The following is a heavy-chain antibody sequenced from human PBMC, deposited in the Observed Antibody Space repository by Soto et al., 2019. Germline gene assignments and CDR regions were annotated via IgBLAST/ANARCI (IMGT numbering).Heavy chain of an antibody. CDR2: ISSSGSSM. J-gene: IGHJ6*02. CDR1: GFIFSNYE. V-gene: IGHV3-48*03. CDR3: ARLRPYYYAMDV. Sequence: GGSLSLSCAASGFIFSNYEMNWVRQAPGKGLEWVSYISSSGSSMYYADSVRGRFTISRDNAKNSVDLQMNSLRPEDTAVYYCARLRPYYYAMDVWGQGTTVTVSS.